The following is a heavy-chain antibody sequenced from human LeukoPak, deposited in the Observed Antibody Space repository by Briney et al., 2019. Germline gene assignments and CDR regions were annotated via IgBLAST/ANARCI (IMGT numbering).Heavy chain of an antibody. CDR3: ARKTTTGPTKAAFDI. CDR1: GGSISSGGYS. Sequence: SQTLSLTCAVSGGSISSGGYSWSWIRQPPGKGLEWIGYIYHSGGIYYNPSLKSRVTMSVDTSKNQFSLKLSSLTAVGTAVYYCARKTTTGPTKAAFDIWGQGTMLTVSS. D-gene: IGHD4-17*01. CDR2: IYHSGGI. V-gene: IGHV4-30-2*01. J-gene: IGHJ3*02.